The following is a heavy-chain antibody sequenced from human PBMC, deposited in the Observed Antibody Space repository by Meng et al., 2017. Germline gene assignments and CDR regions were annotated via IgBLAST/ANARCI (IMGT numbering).Heavy chain of an antibody. CDR1: GFTFSSYW. J-gene: IGHJ4*02. CDR3: ARGLGYSSGWYPPVYYFDY. V-gene: IGHV3-74*01. CDR2: INSDGSST. Sequence: GESLKISCAASGFTFSSYWMHWVRQAPGKGLVWVSRINSDGSSTSYADSVKGRFTISRDNSKNTLYLQMNSLRAEDTAVYYCARGLGYSSGWYPPVYYFDYWGQGTLVTVSS. D-gene: IGHD6-19*01.